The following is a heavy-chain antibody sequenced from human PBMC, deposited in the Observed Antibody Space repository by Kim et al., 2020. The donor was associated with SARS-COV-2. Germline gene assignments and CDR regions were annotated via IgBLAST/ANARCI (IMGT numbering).Heavy chain of an antibody. J-gene: IGHJ4*01. D-gene: IGHD2-2*01. Sequence: GGSLRLSCAASGFTFTTYGIHWVRQAPGKGLEWVALISQDGSSGFYADSVKGRFIISRDNSKNTVYLQMSSLRVEDTALYHCARGGHDCSGTTCSFYWG. CDR2: ISQDGSSG. V-gene: IGHV3-30*03. CDR3: ARGGHDCSGTTCSFY. CDR1: GFTFTTYG.